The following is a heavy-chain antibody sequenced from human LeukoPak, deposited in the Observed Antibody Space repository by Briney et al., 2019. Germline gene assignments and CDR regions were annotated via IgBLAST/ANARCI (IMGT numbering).Heavy chain of an antibody. J-gene: IGHJ4*02. CDR3: ARLGELQLFDY. CDR1: GYSISSGYY. D-gene: IGHD1-7*01. Sequence: SETLSLTCAVSGYSISSGYYWGWIRQPPGKGLEWIGSIYHSGSTYYNPSLKSRVTISVDTSKNQFSLKLSSVTAADTAVYYCARLGELQLFDYRGQGTLSPSPQ. CDR2: IYHSGST. V-gene: IGHV4-38-2*01.